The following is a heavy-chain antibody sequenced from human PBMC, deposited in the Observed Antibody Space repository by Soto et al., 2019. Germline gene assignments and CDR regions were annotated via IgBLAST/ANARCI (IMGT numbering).Heavy chain of an antibody. CDR1: GGSISSGGYS. J-gene: IGHJ6*02. CDR3: ARDQRLYCRGRSCYSYHYYYGMDV. Sequence: SETLSLTCAVSGGSISSGGYSWSWIRQPPGKGLEWIGYIYHSGSTYYNPSLKSRVTISVDRSKNQFSLKLSSVTAADTAVYYCARDQRLYCRGRSCYSYHYYYGMDVCGQGTTVTVS. D-gene: IGHD2-15*01. CDR2: IYHSGST. V-gene: IGHV4-30-2*01.